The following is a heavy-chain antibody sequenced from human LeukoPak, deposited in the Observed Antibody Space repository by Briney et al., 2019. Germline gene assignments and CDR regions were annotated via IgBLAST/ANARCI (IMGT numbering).Heavy chain of an antibody. CDR2: ITGNGGST. D-gene: IGHD4-23*01. CDR1: GFTFSSYA. V-gene: IGHV3-23*01. CDR3: ARDKYGDNSNAFDI. J-gene: IGHJ3*02. Sequence: GSLRLSCAASGFTFSSYAMSWVRQAPGKGLEWVSAITGNGGSTYYADYVQGRFTISRDNAKNTLYLQMNSLRAEDTAVYYCARDKYGDNSNAFDIWGQGTLVTVSS.